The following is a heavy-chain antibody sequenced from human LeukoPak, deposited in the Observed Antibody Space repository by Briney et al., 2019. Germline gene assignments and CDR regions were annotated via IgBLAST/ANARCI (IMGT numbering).Heavy chain of an antibody. CDR3: AKVARYYDSSGKNHDAFDI. CDR1: GFTVSSYA. V-gene: IGHV3-23*01. D-gene: IGHD3-22*01. Sequence: GRSLRLSCAASGFTVSSYAMSWVRQAPGKGLEWVSAISGSGGSTYYADSVKGRFTISRDNSKNTLYLQMNSLRAEDTAVYYCAKVARYYDSSGKNHDAFDIWGQGSMVTVSS. J-gene: IGHJ3*02. CDR2: ISGSGGST.